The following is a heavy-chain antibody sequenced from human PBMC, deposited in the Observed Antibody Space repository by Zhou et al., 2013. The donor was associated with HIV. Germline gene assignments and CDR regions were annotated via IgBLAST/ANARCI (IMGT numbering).Heavy chain of an antibody. V-gene: IGHV1-69*12. Sequence: QVQLVQSGAEVKKPGSSVKVSCKASGGTFSSYAISWVRQAPGQGLEWMGGIIPIFGTANYAQKFQGRVTITADESTSTAYMELSSLRSEDTAVYYCARAAQVYSGSYYSPGAFDIWGQGTMVTVSS. CDR3: ARAAQVYSGSYYSPGAFDI. CDR1: GGTFSSYA. J-gene: IGHJ3*02. D-gene: IGHD1-26*01. CDR2: IIPIFGTA.